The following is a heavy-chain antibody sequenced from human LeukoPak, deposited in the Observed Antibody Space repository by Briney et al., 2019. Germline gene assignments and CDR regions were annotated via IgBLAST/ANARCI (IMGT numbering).Heavy chain of an antibody. CDR3: ARSTPYLDYFDY. V-gene: IGHV4-30-2*01. J-gene: IGHJ4*02. CDR1: GGSISSGGYY. Sequence: PSQTLSLTCTVSGGSISSGGYYWSWIRQPPGKGLEWIGYIYHSGSTYYNPSLKSRVTISVDRSKNQFSLKLSSVTAADTAVYYCARSTPYLDYFDYWGQGTLVTVSS. D-gene: IGHD3-10*01. CDR2: IYHSGST.